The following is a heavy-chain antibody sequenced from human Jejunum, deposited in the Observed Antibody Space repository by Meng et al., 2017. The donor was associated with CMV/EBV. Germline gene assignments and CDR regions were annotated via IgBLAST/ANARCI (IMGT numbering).Heavy chain of an antibody. J-gene: IGHJ3*02. CDR2: IYYTENT. CDR3: ARGSGYYDAFDI. D-gene: IGHD2-15*01. V-gene: IGHV4-59*01. CDR1: GDSISGYY. Sequence: CTVSGDSISGYYWSWVRQPPGKGLEWIGHIYYTENTYYDPSLKSRVTISVDTSKNQFSLKLSSVTAADTAIYYCARGSGYYDAFDIWGQGTMVTVSS.